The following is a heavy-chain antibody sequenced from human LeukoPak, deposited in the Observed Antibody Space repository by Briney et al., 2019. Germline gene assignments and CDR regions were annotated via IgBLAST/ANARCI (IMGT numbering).Heavy chain of an antibody. CDR2: VSYDGSNK. Sequence: GGSLRLSCAASGFTFNSYTLHWVRQAPGKGLEWVAVVSYDGSNKYYADSVKGRFTISRDNSKNTLYLQMNSLRAEDTAVYYCARSIMTGSTTRAFDMWGQGTMVTVSS. CDR1: GFTFNSYT. CDR3: ARSIMTGSTTRAFDM. V-gene: IGHV3-30*03. D-gene: IGHD2/OR15-2a*01. J-gene: IGHJ3*02.